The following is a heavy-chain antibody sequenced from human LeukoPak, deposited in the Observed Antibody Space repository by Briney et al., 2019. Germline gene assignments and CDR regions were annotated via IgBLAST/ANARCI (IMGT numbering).Heavy chain of an antibody. V-gene: IGHV4-31*03. CDR2: IYYSGST. Sequence: PSQTLSLTCTVSGGSISSGGYYWSWIRQHPGKGLEWIGFIYYSGSTYYNPSLKSRFTISVDTSKNQFSLKLSSVTAADTAVYYCARGTIVVGVAAKNGAFDIWGQGTMVTVSS. CDR1: GGSISSGGYY. D-gene: IGHD2-15*01. CDR3: ARGTIVVGVAAKNGAFDI. J-gene: IGHJ3*02.